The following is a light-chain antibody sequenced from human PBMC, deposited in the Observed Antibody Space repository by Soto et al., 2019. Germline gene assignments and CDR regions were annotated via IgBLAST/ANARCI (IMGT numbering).Light chain of an antibody. CDR3: QQYETFSGT. V-gene: IGKV1-5*01. Sequence: DIQMTQSPSTLSASVGDRVTITCRASQSISSQLAWYQQKPGKAPKLLIYDASSLESGVPSRFSGSGSGTEFTLTISSLQPDDFATYYCQQYETFSGTFGPGTKVDI. CDR1: QSISSQ. J-gene: IGKJ1*01. CDR2: DAS.